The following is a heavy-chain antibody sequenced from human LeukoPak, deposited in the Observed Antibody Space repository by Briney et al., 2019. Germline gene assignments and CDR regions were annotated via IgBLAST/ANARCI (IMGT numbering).Heavy chain of an antibody. Sequence: PSETLSLTCAVYGGSFSGYYWSWIRQPPGKGLEWIGEINHSGSTNYNPSLKSRATISVDTSKNQFSLKLSSVTAADTAVYYCARGRGGKYKWGQGTLVTVSS. CDR3: ARGRGGKYK. V-gene: IGHV4-34*01. CDR1: GGSFSGYY. J-gene: IGHJ4*02. CDR2: INHSGST. D-gene: IGHD4-23*01.